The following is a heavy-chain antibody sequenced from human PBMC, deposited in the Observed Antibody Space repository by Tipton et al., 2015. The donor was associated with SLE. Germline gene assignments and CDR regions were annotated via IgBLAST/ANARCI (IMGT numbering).Heavy chain of an antibody. J-gene: IGHJ4*02. CDR1: GYTFTSYA. Sequence: QSGAEVKKPGASVKVSCKASGYTFTSYAMHWVRQAPGQRLEWMGWINAGNGNTKYSQKFQGRVTITRDTSASTAYMELSSLRSEDTAVYYCARDAPPSSPLYSSGWTWIYWGQGTLVTVSS. CDR3: ARDAPPSSPLYSSGWTWIY. D-gene: IGHD6-19*01. CDR2: INAGNGNT. V-gene: IGHV1-3*01.